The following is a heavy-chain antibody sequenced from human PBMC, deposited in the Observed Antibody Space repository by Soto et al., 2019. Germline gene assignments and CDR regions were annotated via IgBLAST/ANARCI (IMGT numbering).Heavy chain of an antibody. J-gene: IGHJ3*02. CDR2: INPNSGGT. CDR1: GYTFTGYY. Sequence: ASVKVSCKASGYTFTGYYMHWVRQAPGQGLEWMGWINPNSGGTNYAQKFQGWVTMTRDTSISTAYMELSRLRSDDTAVYYCAREVPYGDYKAFDIWGQGTMITVSS. CDR3: AREVPYGDYKAFDI. D-gene: IGHD4-17*01. V-gene: IGHV1-2*04.